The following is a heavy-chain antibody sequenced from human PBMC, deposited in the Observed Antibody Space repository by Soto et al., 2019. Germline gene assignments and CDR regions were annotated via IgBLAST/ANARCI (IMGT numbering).Heavy chain of an antibody. CDR1: GFTFNTYA. CDR3: AKGRQLVDY. J-gene: IGHJ4*02. Sequence: EVQLLESGGGLVQPGGSLRLSCAASGFTFNTYAMSWVRQAPGKGLEWVSTISGSGGSPHYADSVKGRFTISRDNSKNTLYLQMNSLRAEDTAVYYCAKGRQLVDYWGQGTLVTVSS. V-gene: IGHV3-23*01. CDR2: ISGSGGSP. D-gene: IGHD6-13*01.